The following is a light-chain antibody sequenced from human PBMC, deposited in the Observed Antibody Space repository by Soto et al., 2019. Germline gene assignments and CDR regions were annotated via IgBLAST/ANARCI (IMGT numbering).Light chain of an antibody. CDR3: LRYGDSPPAYT. Sequence: EIVLTQSPGTVSLSPGERATLSCRASQSVSSRNLAWSRQKPGQAPSLLIFGPSNRATGIPDRCSGSGSGTDFTLTISRLEPEDCAVYYCLRYGDSPPAYTFGQGTKLEIK. CDR1: QSVSSRN. V-gene: IGKV3-20*01. J-gene: IGKJ2*01. CDR2: GPS.